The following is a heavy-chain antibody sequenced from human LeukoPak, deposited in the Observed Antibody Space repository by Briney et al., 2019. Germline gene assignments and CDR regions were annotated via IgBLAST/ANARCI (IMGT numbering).Heavy chain of an antibody. CDR3: SRDPSTVWGIYRPSWFDP. CDR1: GYSIRTGSY. J-gene: IGHJ5*02. D-gene: IGHD3-16*02. V-gene: IGHV4-38-2*02. CDR2: VYHSTRA. Sequence: PSETLSLTCTVSGYSIRTGSYWGWIRQPPGRGLEWIATVYHSTRAYYNPSLKSRLTIPIDPSKNQFSPKLSSVTAAHRAVYYCSRDPSTVWGIYRPSWFDPWGQGTLVTVSS.